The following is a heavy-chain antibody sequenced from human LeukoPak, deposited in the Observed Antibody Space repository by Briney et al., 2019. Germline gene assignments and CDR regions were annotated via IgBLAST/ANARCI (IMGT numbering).Heavy chain of an antibody. Sequence: ASVKVSCKASGGTFSSYAISWVRQAPGQGLEWMGGIIPIFGTANYAQKFQGRVTITADESTSTAYMELSSLRSEDTAVYYCARVAGDYDSGYYYMDVWGKGTTVTVSS. J-gene: IGHJ6*03. CDR1: GGTFSSYA. CDR3: ARVAGDYDSGYYYMDV. D-gene: IGHD3-16*01. CDR2: IIPIFGTA. V-gene: IGHV1-69*13.